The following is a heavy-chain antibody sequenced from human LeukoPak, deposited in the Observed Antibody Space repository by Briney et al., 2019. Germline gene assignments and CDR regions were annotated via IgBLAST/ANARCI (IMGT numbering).Heavy chain of an antibody. Sequence: GGSLRFSCAASGFTFSSYAMHWVRQAPGKGLEWVAVISYDGSNKYYADSVKGRFTISRDNSKNTLYLQMNSLRAEDTAVYYCARDPTTMVRGVIITDFDYWGQGTLVTVSS. J-gene: IGHJ4*02. CDR3: ARDPTTMVRGVIITDFDY. V-gene: IGHV3-30-3*01. CDR1: GFTFSSYA. CDR2: ISYDGSNK. D-gene: IGHD3-10*01.